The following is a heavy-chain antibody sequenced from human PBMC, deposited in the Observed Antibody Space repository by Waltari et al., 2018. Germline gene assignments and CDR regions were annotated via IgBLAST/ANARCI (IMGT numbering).Heavy chain of an antibody. CDR2: MNPNTGNT. V-gene: IGHV1-8*01. CDR3: ARGFQYYGSGSLDY. J-gene: IGHJ4*02. CDR1: GYSFTSYY. Sequence: QVQLVQPGAEVTKPGASVKVSCQASGYSFTSYYFNWVRQATGQGLEWMGWMNPNTGNTGYAQKFQGRVTMTRNTSISTAYMELSSLTSEDTAVYYCARGFQYYGSGSLDYWGQGTLVTVSS. D-gene: IGHD3-10*01.